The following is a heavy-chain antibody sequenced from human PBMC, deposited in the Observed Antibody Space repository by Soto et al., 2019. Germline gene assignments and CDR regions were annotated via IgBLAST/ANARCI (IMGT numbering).Heavy chain of an antibody. CDR3: ARVPPVVYYYYYGMDV. CDR2: INPNSGGT. Sequence: GAPMKGSCKASGYTFTGYHMHWVPQAPGQGLEWMGWINPNSGGTNYAQKFQGRVTMTRDTSISTAYMELSRLRSDDTAVYYCARVPPVVYYYYYGMDVWGQGTTVTVSS. J-gene: IGHJ6*02. D-gene: IGHD2-21*01. V-gene: IGHV1-2*02. CDR1: GYTFTGYH.